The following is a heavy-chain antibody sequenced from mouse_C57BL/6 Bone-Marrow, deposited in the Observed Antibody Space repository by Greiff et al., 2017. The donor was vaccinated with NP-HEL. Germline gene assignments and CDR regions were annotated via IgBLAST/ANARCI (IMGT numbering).Heavy chain of an antibody. Sequence: VQLQQPGAELVKPGASVKMSCKASGYTFTSYWITWVKQRPGQGLEWIGDIYPGSGSTNYNEKFKSKATLTVDTSSSTAYMQLSSLTSEDSAVYYCARPAQATSYFDYWGQSTTLTVSS. CDR3: ARPAQATSYFDY. CDR1: GYTFTSYW. V-gene: IGHV1-55*01. J-gene: IGHJ2*01. D-gene: IGHD3-2*02. CDR2: IYPGSGST.